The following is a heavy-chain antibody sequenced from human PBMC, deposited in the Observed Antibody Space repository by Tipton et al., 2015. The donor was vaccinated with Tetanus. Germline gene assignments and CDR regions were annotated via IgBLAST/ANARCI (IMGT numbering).Heavy chain of an antibody. D-gene: IGHD6-19*01. CDR2: IIPIFGTA. V-gene: IGHV1-69*06. CDR1: GGTFSSYA. Sequence: QLVQSGPEVKKPGSSVKVSCKASGGTFSSYAISWVRQAPGQGLEWMGGIIPIFGTANYAQKFQGRVTITADKSTSTAYMELSSLRSEDTAVYYCARGIAVAGTAHLNYWGQGTLVTVSS. J-gene: IGHJ4*02. CDR3: ARGIAVAGTAHLNY.